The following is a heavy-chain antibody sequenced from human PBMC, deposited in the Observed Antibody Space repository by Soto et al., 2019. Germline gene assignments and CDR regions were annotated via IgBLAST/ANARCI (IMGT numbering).Heavy chain of an antibody. CDR2: VYYNGIT. J-gene: IGHJ4*02. CDR1: GGSISNTNYY. Sequence: SETLSLTCTVSGGSISNTNYYWGWIRQPPGKGLEWIGYVYYNGITYYNPSLKSRVTISVDTSKNQSSLKMSSVTAADTAVYYCARGVIHWGQGTLVTVS. V-gene: IGHV4-39*07. CDR3: ARGVIH. D-gene: IGHD2-21*01.